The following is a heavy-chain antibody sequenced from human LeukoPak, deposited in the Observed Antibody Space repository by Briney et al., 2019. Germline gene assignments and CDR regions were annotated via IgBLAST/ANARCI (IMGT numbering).Heavy chain of an antibody. CDR3: ARGTRYYYDSSGYYQPYYYYYMDV. J-gene: IGHJ6*03. CDR2: MNPNSGNT. V-gene: IGHV1-8*01. D-gene: IGHD3-22*01. CDR1: GYTFTSYD. Sequence: ASVKVSCKASGYTFTSYDINWVRQATGQGLEWMGWMNPNSGNTGYAQKFQGRVTMTRSTSISTAYMELSSLRSEDTAVYYCARGTRYYYDSSGYYQPYYYYYMDVWGKGTTVTVSS.